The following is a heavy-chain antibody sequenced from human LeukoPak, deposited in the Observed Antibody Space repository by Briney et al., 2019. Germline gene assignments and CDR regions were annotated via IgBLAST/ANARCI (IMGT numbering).Heavy chain of an antibody. CDR2: VTGRGGST. J-gene: IGHJ4*02. D-gene: IGHD3-9*01. V-gene: IGHV3-23*01. CDR3: AKWGDFDILTGYYVSDF. CDR1: GFTFSNYA. Sequence: PGASLRLSCVASGFTFSNYAMSWVRQAPGKRLEWVSAVTGRGGSTYYADSVKGRFTISRDNSRNTLFLQMNSLRAEDTAIYYCAKWGDFDILTGYYVSDFWGQGTPVTVSS.